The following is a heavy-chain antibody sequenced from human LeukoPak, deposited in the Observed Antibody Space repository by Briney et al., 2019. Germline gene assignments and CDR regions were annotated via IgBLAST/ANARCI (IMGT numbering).Heavy chain of an antibody. Sequence: EESLRISCKGSGYSFTSYWISWVRQMPGKGLEWMGRIVPSDSYTNYSPSFQGHVTISADKSISTAYLQWSSLKASDTAMYYCARPSGYGDYDYGMDVWGKGTTVTVSS. CDR3: ARPSGYGDYDYGMDV. D-gene: IGHD4-17*01. CDR1: GYSFTSYW. J-gene: IGHJ6*04. V-gene: IGHV5-10-1*01. CDR2: IVPSDSYT.